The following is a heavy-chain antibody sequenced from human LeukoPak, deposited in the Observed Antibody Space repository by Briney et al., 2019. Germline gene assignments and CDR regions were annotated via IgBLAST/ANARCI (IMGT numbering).Heavy chain of an antibody. Sequence: SVKVSCKASGGTFSSHTISWVRQTPGQGLEWMGGITPIFGTAKYAQRFQGRVTIAAVESMSTAYMELSSLRSEDTAVYYCARGWLAETTVVTPYNYWGQGTLVTVSS. CDR3: ARGWLAETTVVTPYNY. J-gene: IGHJ4*02. CDR1: GGTFSSHT. V-gene: IGHV1-69*13. D-gene: IGHD4-23*01. CDR2: ITPIFGTA.